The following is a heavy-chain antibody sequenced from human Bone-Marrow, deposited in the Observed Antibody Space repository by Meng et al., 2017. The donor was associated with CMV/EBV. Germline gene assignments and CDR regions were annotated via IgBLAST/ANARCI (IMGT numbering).Heavy chain of an antibody. Sequence: GESLKISCAASGFTFSSYGMHWVRQAPGKGLEWVAFIRYDGSNKYYADSVKGRFTISRDNSKNTLYLQMNSLRAEDTAVYYCAKDRTNYGDYVFDPWGQGTLVTVSS. CDR2: IRYDGSNK. D-gene: IGHD4-17*01. CDR1: GFTFSSYG. V-gene: IGHV3-30*02. J-gene: IGHJ5*02. CDR3: AKDRTNYGDYVFDP.